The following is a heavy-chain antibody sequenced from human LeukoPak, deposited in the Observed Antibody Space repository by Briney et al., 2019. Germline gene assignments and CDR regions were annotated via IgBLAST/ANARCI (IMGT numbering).Heavy chain of an antibody. D-gene: IGHD2-2*02. J-gene: IGHJ4*02. Sequence: ASVKVSCKASGGTFSSYAISWVRQAPGQGLEWMGRIIPILGIANYAQKFQGRVTITADKSTSTAYMELSSLRSEDTAVYYCATNLGYCSSTSCYTEGDYWGQGTLVTVSS. CDR2: IIPILGIA. CDR1: GGTFSSYA. V-gene: IGHV1-69*04. CDR3: ATNLGYCSSTSCYTEGDY.